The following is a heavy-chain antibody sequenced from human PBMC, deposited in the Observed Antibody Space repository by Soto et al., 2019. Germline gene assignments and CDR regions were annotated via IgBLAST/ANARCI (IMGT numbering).Heavy chain of an antibody. J-gene: IGHJ6*03. CDR2: INHSGST. CDR1: GGSFSGYY. V-gene: IGHV4-34*01. Sequence: SETLSLTCAVYGGSFSGYYWSWIRQPPGKGLEWIGEINHSGSTNYNPSLKSRVTISVDTSKNQFSLKLSSVTAADTAVYYCARVRPPSAGFWSGEPNGDYYYYMDVWGKGTTVTVSS. D-gene: IGHD3-3*01. CDR3: ARVRPPSAGFWSGEPNGDYYYYMDV.